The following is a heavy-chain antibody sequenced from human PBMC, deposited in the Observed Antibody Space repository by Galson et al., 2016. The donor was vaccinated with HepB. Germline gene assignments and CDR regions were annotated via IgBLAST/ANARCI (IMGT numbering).Heavy chain of an antibody. D-gene: IGHD6-6*01. V-gene: IGHV4-59*01. Sequence: SETLSLTCTVSGGSISSDYWSWIRQPPGKGLEWIGYIYYSGSTNYNPSLKSRVTISADTSKNQFSLRLTSVTAVDTAVYYCARVSSRYYYGMDVWGQGTTVTVSS. J-gene: IGHJ6*02. CDR3: ARVSSRYYYGMDV. CDR1: GGSISSDY. CDR2: IYYSGST.